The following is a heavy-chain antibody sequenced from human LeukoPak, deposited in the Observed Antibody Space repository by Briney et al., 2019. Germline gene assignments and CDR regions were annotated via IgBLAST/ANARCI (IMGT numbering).Heavy chain of an antibody. V-gene: IGHV3-73*01. D-gene: IGHD3-10*01. CDR3: ARSTREVGERFDY. CDR1: GFSFSASA. Sequence: GGSLRLSCAASGFSFSASAMHWVRQASGKGLEWVGRIRSRVNNYATAYAASVRGRFTISRDDSKNTASLEMNSLKTEDTAIYYCARSTREVGERFDYWGQGTLVTVSS. J-gene: IGHJ4*02. CDR2: IRSRVNNYAT.